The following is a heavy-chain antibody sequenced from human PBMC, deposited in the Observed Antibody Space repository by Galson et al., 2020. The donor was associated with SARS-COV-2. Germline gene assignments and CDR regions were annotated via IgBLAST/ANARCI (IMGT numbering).Heavy chain of an antibody. Sequence: SETLSLTCTVSGGSITSSTYCWTWIRQPPGQGLEYIGCMYHSGSTFYHSSLNSRVTVSVDTSKNQFSLSLTSVTAADTAVYYCARHRAYTAEIDNWGQGTLVTVSS. CDR1: GGSITSSTYC. CDR3: ARHRAYTAEIDN. J-gene: IGHJ4*02. V-gene: IGHV4-39*01. CDR2: MYHSGST. D-gene: IGHD3-16*01.